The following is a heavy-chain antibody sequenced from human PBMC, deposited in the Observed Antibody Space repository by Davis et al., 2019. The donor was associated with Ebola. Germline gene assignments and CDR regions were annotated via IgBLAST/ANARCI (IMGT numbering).Heavy chain of an antibody. CDR1: GGSFSGYY. Sequence: MPSETLSLTCAVSGGSFSGYYWSWIRQPPGKGLEWIGEINHSGSTNYIPSLKSRVTISVDTSKNQFSLKLSSVTAADTAVYYCARYSTVIQFDYWGQGTLVTVSS. V-gene: IGHV4-34*01. D-gene: IGHD4-11*01. CDR3: ARYSTVIQFDY. J-gene: IGHJ4*02. CDR2: INHSGST.